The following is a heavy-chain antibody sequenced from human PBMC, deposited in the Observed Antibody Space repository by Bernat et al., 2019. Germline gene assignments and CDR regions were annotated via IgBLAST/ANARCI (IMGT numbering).Heavy chain of an antibody. CDR1: GGSVSSGSYY. Sequence: QVQLQESGPGLVKPSETLSLTCTVSGGSVSSGSYYWSWIRQPPGKGLEWIGYIYYSGSTNYNPSLKSRVTISVDTSKNQFSLKLSSVTAADTAVYYCARDRGISYYYDSSGYCFIHWGQGTLVTVSS. V-gene: IGHV4-61*01. D-gene: IGHD3-22*01. CDR2: IYYSGST. J-gene: IGHJ4*02. CDR3: ARDRGISYYYDSSGYCFIH.